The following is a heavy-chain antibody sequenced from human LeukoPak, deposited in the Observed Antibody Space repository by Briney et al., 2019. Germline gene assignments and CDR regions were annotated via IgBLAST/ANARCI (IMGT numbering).Heavy chain of an antibody. V-gene: IGHV3-48*01. D-gene: IGHD2-2*01. CDR2: ISSSSSTI. CDR1: GFTFSSCS. J-gene: IGHJ3*02. CDR3: ARAPEFDIVVVPPLVGAFDI. Sequence: GGSLRLSCAASGFTFSSCSMNWVRQAPGKGLEWVSYISSSSSTIYYADSVKGRFTISRDNAKNSLYLQMNSLRAEDTAVYYCARAPEFDIVVVPPLVGAFDIWGQGTKVTVSS.